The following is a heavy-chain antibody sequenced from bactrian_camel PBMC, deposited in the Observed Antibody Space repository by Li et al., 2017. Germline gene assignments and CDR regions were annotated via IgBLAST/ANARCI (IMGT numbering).Heavy chain of an antibody. V-gene: IGHV3S1*01. J-gene: IGHJ4*01. CDR1: GTPSPGYC. Sequence: HVQLVESGGGSVQPGGSLRLSCAISGTPSPGYCVGWFRQAPGKEREGVARIATGSGNTYYADSEKGRFTISQDNAKNTVYLQMNSLKPEDSAMYYCAADLARYCGAFSGFFARASWGQGTQVTVSS. D-gene: IGHD2*01. CDR3: AADLARYCGAFSGFFARAS. CDR2: IATGSGNT.